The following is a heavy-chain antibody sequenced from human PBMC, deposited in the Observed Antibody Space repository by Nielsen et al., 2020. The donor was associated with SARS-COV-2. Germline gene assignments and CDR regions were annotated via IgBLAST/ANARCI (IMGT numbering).Heavy chain of an antibody. V-gene: IGHV4-34*01. CDR1: GGSLSGSY. Sequence: SETLSLTCAVYGGSLSGSYWSWIRQSPGKGLEWIGEIHHTGGTNFNPSLKSRVTISVDTSKSQVSLQLSSVTAADTALYYCARQRGRGWYFDLWGRGTLVTVSS. CDR3: ARQRGRGWYFDL. CDR2: IHHTGGT. D-gene: IGHD3-16*01. J-gene: IGHJ2*01.